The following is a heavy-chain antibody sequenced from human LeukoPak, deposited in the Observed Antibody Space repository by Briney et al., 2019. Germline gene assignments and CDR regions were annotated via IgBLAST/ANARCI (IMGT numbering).Heavy chain of an antibody. Sequence: NPSETLSLTCSVSGGTIRTGGYYWSWTRQHPGKGLEWIGYIYYSGSTYYNPSLESRLTISVDTSKNQFSLKLSSVTAADTAVYYCARHVAMATIGDWFDPWGQGTLVTVSS. D-gene: IGHD5-24*01. J-gene: IGHJ5*02. V-gene: IGHV4-31*03. CDR2: IYYSGST. CDR1: GGTIRTGGYY. CDR3: ARHVAMATIGDWFDP.